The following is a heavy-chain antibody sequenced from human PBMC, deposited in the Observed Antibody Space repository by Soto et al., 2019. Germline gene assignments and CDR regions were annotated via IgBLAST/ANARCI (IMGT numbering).Heavy chain of an antibody. D-gene: IGHD2-21*02. CDR2: IWYDGSNK. J-gene: IGHJ4*02. Sequence: GGSLRLSCAASGFTFSSYGMHWVRQAPGKGLAWVAVIWYDGSNKYYADSVKGRFTISRDNSKNTLYLQMNGLRAEDTAVYYCARDVAYCGGDCYSHFDYWGQGTLVTVSS. V-gene: IGHV3-33*01. CDR3: ARDVAYCGGDCYSHFDY. CDR1: GFTFSSYG.